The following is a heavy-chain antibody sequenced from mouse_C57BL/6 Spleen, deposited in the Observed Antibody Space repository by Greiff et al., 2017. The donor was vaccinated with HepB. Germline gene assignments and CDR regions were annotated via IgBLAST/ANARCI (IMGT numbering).Heavy chain of an antibody. CDR2: INPSNGGT. CDR3: ARSGDGYGFRIAY. D-gene: IGHD2-2*01. CDR1: GYTFTSYR. Sequence: VQLQQPGTELVKPGASVKLSCKASGYTFTSYRMHWVKQRPGQGLEWIGNINPSNGGTNYNEKFKSKATLTVDKSSSTAYMQLSSLTSEDSAVYYCARSGDGYGFRIAYWGQGTLVTVSA. V-gene: IGHV1-53*01. J-gene: IGHJ3*01.